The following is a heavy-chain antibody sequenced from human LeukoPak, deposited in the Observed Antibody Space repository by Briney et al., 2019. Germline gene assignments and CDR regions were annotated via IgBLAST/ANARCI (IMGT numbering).Heavy chain of an antibody. Sequence: PSETLSLTCTVSGGSISSSSYYWGWIRQPPGKGLEWIGSIYYSGSTYYNPSLKSRVTISVDTSKNQFSLKLSSVTAADTAVYYCARRASDYYGSGSYRFRYYYMDVWGKGTTVTISS. D-gene: IGHD3-10*01. V-gene: IGHV4-39*07. CDR2: IYYSGST. CDR1: GGSISSSSYY. J-gene: IGHJ6*03. CDR3: ARRASDYYGSGSYRFRYYYMDV.